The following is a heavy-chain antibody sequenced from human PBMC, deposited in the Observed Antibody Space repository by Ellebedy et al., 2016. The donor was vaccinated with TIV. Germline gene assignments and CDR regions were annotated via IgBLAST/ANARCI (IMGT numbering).Heavy chain of an antibody. Sequence: ASVKVSXXTSGYMFTSIYIHWVRHAPGQGLEWIGTLNPGGTQTSYAQKFQGRVTLTSDTSMSTVYMELTTLRSDDTAEYYCSRSEGDFWGQGTLVTVSS. J-gene: IGHJ4*02. V-gene: IGHV1-46*03. CDR1: GYMFTSIY. CDR3: SRSEGDF. CDR2: LNPGGTQT.